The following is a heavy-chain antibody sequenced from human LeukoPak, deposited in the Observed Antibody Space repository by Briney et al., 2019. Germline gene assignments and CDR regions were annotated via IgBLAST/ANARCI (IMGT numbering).Heavy chain of an antibody. D-gene: IGHD6-6*01. CDR1: GYSFTSYW. V-gene: IGHV5-51*01. CDR3: ARSDSSSGNYYYMDV. CDR2: IYPGDSDT. Sequence: GESLKISCKGSGYSFTSYWIGWVRQMPGKGLEWMGIIYPGDSDTRYSPSFQGQVTISADKSISTAYLQWSSLKASDTAMYYCARSDSSSGNYYYMDVWGKGTTVTVSS. J-gene: IGHJ6*03.